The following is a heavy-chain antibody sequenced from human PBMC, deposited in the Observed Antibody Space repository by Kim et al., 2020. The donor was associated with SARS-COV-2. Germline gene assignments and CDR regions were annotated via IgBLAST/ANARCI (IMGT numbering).Heavy chain of an antibody. CDR1: GYTFTSYG. CDR2: ISAYNGNT. CDR3: ARSGGAYSSSSYYYYGMDV. J-gene: IGHJ6*02. D-gene: IGHD6-6*01. V-gene: IGHV1-18*01. Sequence: ASVKVSCKASGYTFTSYGISWVRQAPGQGLEWMGWISAYNGNTNYAQKLQGRVTMTTDTSTSTAYMELRSLRSDDTAVYYCARSGGAYSSSSYYYYGMDVWGQGTTVTVSS.